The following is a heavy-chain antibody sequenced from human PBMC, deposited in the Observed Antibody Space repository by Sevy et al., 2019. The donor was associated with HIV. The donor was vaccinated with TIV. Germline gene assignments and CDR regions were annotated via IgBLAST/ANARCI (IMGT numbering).Heavy chain of an antibody. D-gene: IGHD5-12*01. Sequence: GSLRLSCAASGFTFNSYWMSWVRQAPGKGLEWVANIKQDGSEKYYVDSVKGRFTISRDNSQNSLFLQMNTLRAEDTAVYYCAREGSPYDTYCYYYGMDVWGQGTTVTVSS. CDR2: IKQDGSEK. CDR1: GFTFNSYW. V-gene: IGHV3-7*01. CDR3: AREGSPYDTYCYYYGMDV. J-gene: IGHJ6*02.